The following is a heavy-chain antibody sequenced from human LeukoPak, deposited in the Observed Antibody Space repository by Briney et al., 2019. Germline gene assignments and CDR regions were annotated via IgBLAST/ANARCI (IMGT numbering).Heavy chain of an antibody. Sequence: PGGSLRLSCAASGFTFSSYAMTWVRQAPGKGLEWVSAISGSGGSTHYADSVKGRFTISRDNSKNTLYLQMNSLRAEDTAVYYCAKEYGSGSYYYDYWGQGTLVTVSS. J-gene: IGHJ4*02. CDR2: ISGSGGST. CDR3: AKEYGSGSYYYDY. D-gene: IGHD3-10*01. V-gene: IGHV3-23*01. CDR1: GFTFSSYA.